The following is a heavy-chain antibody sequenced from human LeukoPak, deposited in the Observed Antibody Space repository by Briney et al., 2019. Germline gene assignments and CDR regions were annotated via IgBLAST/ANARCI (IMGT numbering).Heavy chain of an antibody. V-gene: IGHV5-51*01. Sequence: GESLKISCKGSGYSFTSYWIGWVRQMPGKGLEWMGIIYPGDSDTRYSPSFQGQVTISADKSTSTAYLQWSSLKASDTAMYYCARRGVAATSVRGAFDIWGQGTMVTVSS. CDR2: IYPGDSDT. J-gene: IGHJ3*02. CDR1: GYSFTSYW. D-gene: IGHD2-15*01. CDR3: ARRGVAATSVRGAFDI.